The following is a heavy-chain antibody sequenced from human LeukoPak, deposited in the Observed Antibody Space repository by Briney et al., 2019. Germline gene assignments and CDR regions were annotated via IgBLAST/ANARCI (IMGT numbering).Heavy chain of an antibody. Sequence: GGSLRLSCAASGFTFSTYWMSWVRQAPGKGLEWVANIKQDGSEKYYVDSVKGRFTISSDNARNSLYLQMNTLRADDTAVYYCARGRGWTYDSWGRGTLVTVSS. CDR2: IKQDGSEK. V-gene: IGHV3-7*04. CDR1: GFTFSTYW. D-gene: IGHD6-19*01. J-gene: IGHJ4*02. CDR3: ARGRGWTYDS.